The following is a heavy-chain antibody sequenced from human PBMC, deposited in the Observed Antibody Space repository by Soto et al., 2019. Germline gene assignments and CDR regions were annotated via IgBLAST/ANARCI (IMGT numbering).Heavy chain of an antibody. Sequence: EVQLVESGGGLVQPGRSLRLSCAASGFTFDDNAMHWVRQSPGKGLEWVSGISWNSGTIAYADSVKGRFTISRDNAKNSLYLQMNRLGAEDTALFFCARDMYFITAAGGGIDDWGQGTLVTVSS. CDR1: GFTFDDNA. J-gene: IGHJ4*02. D-gene: IGHD6-25*01. CDR2: ISWNSGTI. CDR3: ARDMYFITAAGGGIDD. V-gene: IGHV3-9*01.